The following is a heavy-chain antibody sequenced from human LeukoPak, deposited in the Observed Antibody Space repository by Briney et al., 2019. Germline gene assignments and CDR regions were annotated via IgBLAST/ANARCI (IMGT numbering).Heavy chain of an antibody. D-gene: IGHD3-10*01. V-gene: IGHV4-34*06. Sequence: SETLSLTCAVYGGSFSGYYWSWIRQPPGKGLEWIGEINHSGSTNYNPSLKSRVTISLDTSKNQFSLKVVSMTAADTAAYYCTKSDGYGLIRICGRGTMVTVSS. J-gene: IGHJ3*02. CDR3: TKSDGYGLIRI. CDR1: GGSFSGYY. CDR2: INHSGST.